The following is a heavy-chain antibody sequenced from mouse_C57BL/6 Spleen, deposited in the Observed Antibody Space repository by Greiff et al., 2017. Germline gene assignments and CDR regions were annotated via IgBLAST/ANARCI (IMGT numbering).Heavy chain of an antibody. CDR2: INPSNGGT. D-gene: IGHD4-1*01. CDR3: ARGLGRASY. Sequence: QVQLQQPGTELVKPGASGYTFTSYWMHLVKQRPGQGLEWIGNINPSNGGTNYNEKFKSKATLTVDKSSSTAYMQLSSLTSEDSAVYYCARGLGRASYWGQGTTLTVSS. CDR1: GYTFTSYW. J-gene: IGHJ2*01. V-gene: IGHV1-53*01.